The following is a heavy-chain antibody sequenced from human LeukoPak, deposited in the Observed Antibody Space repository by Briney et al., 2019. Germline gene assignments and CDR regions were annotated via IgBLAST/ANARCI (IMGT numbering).Heavy chain of an antibody. CDR3: ARDWGRGYSGPVDY. Sequence: PGGSLRLSCAASGFTFSNYALSWVRQAPGKGPEWVAGVRGSGAGTYYLESVKGRFTISRDNAKNSLYLQMNSLRAEDTAVYYCARDWGRGYSGPVDYWGQGTLVTVSS. D-gene: IGHD5-12*01. CDR2: VRGSGAGT. V-gene: IGHV3-23*01. J-gene: IGHJ4*02. CDR1: GFTFSNYA.